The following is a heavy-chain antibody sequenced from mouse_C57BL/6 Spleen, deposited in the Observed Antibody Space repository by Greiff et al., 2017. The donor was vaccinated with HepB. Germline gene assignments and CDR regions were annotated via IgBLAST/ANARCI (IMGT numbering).Heavy chain of an antibody. J-gene: IGHJ2*01. D-gene: IGHD2-4*01. V-gene: IGHV1-50*01. CDR3: ARPYDYDRGGYYFDY. CDR1: GYTFTSYW. Sequence: VQLQQPGAELVKPGASVKLSCKASGYTFTSYWMQWVKQRPGQGLEWIGEIDPSDSYTNYNQKFKGKATLTVDTSSSTAYMQLSSLTSEDSAVYYCARPYDYDRGGYYFDYWGQGTTLTVSS. CDR2: IDPSDSYT.